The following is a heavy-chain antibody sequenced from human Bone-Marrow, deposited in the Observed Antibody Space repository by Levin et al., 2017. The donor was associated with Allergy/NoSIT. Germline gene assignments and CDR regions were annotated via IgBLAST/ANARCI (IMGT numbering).Heavy chain of an antibody. CDR2: IYPRDSDT. V-gene: IGHV5-51*01. Sequence: PGGSLRLSCKGSGYNFATYWIGWVRQMPGKGLEWIGIIYPRDSDTRYSPSFQGHVTISADKSTNFVYLSWNSLQASDSAIYYCARGYTTVDYWGQGTLVTVSS. CDR1: GYNFATYW. CDR3: ARGYTTVDY. J-gene: IGHJ4*02. D-gene: IGHD6-13*01.